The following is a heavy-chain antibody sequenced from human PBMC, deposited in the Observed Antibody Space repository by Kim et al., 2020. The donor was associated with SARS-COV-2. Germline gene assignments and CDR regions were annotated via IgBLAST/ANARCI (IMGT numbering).Heavy chain of an antibody. D-gene: IGHD6-13*01. J-gene: IGHJ4*02. CDR3: ARCGIYSGYREIDY. V-gene: IGHV1-2*06. Sequence: ASVKVSCKASGYTFTGYYMHWVRQAPGQGLEWMGRINPNSGGTNYAQKFQGRVTMTRDTSISTAYMELSRLRSDDTAVYYCARCGIYSGYREIDYWGQGTLVTVSS. CDR2: INPNSGGT. CDR1: GYTFTGYY.